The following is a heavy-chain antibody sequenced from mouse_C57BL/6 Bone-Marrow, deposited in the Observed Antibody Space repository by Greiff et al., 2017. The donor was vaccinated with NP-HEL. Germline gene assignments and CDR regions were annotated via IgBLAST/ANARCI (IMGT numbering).Heavy chain of an antibody. D-gene: IGHD2-2*01. V-gene: IGHV1-69*01. CDR2: IDPSDSYT. J-gene: IGHJ4*01. Sequence: VQLQQPGAELVMPGASVKLSCKASGYTFTSYWMPWVKQRPGQGLEWIGEIDPSDSYTNYNQKFKGKSTLTVDKSSSTAYMQLSSLTSEDSAVYYCARWLRRWDYWGQGTSVTVSS. CDR3: ARWLRRWDY. CDR1: GYTFTSYW.